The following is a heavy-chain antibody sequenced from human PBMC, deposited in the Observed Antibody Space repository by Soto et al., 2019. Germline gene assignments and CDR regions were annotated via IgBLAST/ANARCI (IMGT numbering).Heavy chain of an antibody. D-gene: IGHD5-12*01. Sequence: ASETLSLTCTVSGGSISSYYWSWIRQPPGKGLEWIGYIYYSGSTNYNPSLKSRVTISVDTSKNQFSLKLSSVTAADTAVYYCARESGYDYVYWFDPWGQGTLVTAPQ. CDR1: GGSISSYY. CDR3: ARESGYDYVYWFDP. J-gene: IGHJ5*02. CDR2: IYYSGST. V-gene: IGHV4-59*01.